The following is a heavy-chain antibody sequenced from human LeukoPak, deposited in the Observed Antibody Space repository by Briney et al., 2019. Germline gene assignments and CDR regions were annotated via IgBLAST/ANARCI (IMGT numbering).Heavy chain of an antibody. V-gene: IGHV1-18*01. Sequence: ASVKVSCKASGYTFTSYGISWVRQAPGQGLEWMGWISAYNGNTNYAQKLQGRVTMTTDTSTSTAYMELRSLRSDDTAVYYCARARITMIVVGGDWFDPWGQGTLVTVSS. CDR3: ARARITMIVVGGDWFDP. CDR1: GYTFTSYG. CDR2: ISAYNGNT. D-gene: IGHD3-22*01. J-gene: IGHJ5*02.